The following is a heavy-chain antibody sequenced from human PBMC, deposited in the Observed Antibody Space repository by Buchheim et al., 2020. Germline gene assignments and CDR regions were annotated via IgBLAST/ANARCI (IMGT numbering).Heavy chain of an antibody. J-gene: IGHJ6*02. D-gene: IGHD3-10*01. CDR1: GFTFSSYG. Sequence: QVQLVESGGGVVQPGRSLRLSCAASGFTFSSYGMHWVRQAPGKGLEWVAVIWYDGSNKYYADSAKGRFTISRDNSKNTLYLQMNSLRAEDTAVYYCARDLRPNPWFRELLPWRLKVCGMDVWGQGTT. CDR3: ARDLRPNPWFRELLPWRLKVCGMDV. V-gene: IGHV3-33*01. CDR2: IWYDGSNK.